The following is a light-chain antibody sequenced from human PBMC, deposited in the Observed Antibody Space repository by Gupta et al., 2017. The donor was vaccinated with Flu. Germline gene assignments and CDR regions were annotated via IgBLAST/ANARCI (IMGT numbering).Light chain of an antibody. CDR1: PSYGGVRGY. CDR2: DAS. J-gene: IGKJ2*01. V-gene: IGKV3-11*01. Sequence: LSLSSGERDTRAGRANPSYGGVRGYLAWYHQRPGRTPRLLIYDASKRAPGIPARFSGSGSGTDYTLTISSLEPEDVGVYYCQQRGSCPWTFGQGTKVE. CDR3: QQRGSCPWT.